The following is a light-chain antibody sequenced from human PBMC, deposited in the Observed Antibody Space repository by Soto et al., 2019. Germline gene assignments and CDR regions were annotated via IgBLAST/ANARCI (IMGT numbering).Light chain of an antibody. Sequence: AIQMTQSPSSLAASVGDRVTITCRASQDIRNELGWYQQKPGKAPKLLVFAATSLHDGVPSRFSGSTSGSDFTLTISSLQPEDFATYYCLQDYTFPWTFGQGTRVEIK. CDR1: QDIRNE. J-gene: IGKJ1*01. CDR2: AAT. CDR3: LQDYTFPWT. V-gene: IGKV1-6*01.